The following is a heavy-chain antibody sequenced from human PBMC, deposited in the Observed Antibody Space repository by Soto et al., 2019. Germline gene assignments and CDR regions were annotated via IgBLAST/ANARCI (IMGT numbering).Heavy chain of an antibody. CDR2: ISYDGSNK. CDR1: GFTFSSYG. Sequence: QVQLVESGGGVVQPRRSLRLSCAASGFTFSSYGMHWVRQAPGKGLEWEAVISYDGSNKYYADSVKGRFTISRDNSKNTLYLQMNSLRAEDTAVYYCAKDDGSIFDYWGQGTLVTVSS. J-gene: IGHJ4*02. CDR3: AKDDGSIFDY. V-gene: IGHV3-30*18. D-gene: IGHD6-6*01.